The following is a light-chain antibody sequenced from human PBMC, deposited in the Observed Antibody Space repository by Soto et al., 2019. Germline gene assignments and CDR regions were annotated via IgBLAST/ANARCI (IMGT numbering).Light chain of an antibody. Sequence: IVLTHSPGTLSFSALERATISSSASQSVSSSYLAWYQHKPGQAPRLLIYGASSRATGIPARFSGSGSGADFTLTISSLEPEDFALYYCQQHINWPLTFGGGTKVDNK. CDR3: QQHINWPLT. V-gene: IGKV3D-20*02. CDR1: QSVSSSY. CDR2: GAS. J-gene: IGKJ4*01.